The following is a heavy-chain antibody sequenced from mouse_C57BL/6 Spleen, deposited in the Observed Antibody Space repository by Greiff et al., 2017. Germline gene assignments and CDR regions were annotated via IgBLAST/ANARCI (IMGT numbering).Heavy chain of an antibody. Sequence: VQLQQSGAELVRPGASVKLSCTASGFNIKDYYMHWVKQRPEQGLEWIGRIDPEDGDTEYAPKFTGKATMTADTSSNTAYLKLTSLTSDDTSVFDYTNDCDSGDYWGQGTTLTVSS. V-gene: IGHV14-1*01. D-gene: IGHD2-13*01. CDR1: GFNIKDYY. CDR3: TNDCDSGDY. J-gene: IGHJ2*01. CDR2: IDPEDGDT.